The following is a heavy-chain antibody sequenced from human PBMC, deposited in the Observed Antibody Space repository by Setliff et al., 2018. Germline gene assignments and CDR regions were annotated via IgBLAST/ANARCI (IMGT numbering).Heavy chain of an antibody. CDR1: GGSISSGGYS. CDR2: IYHSGST. CDR3: ARHQQLEKHYAFDI. V-gene: IGHV4-30-2*01. Sequence: SETLSLTCAVSGGSISSGGYSWSWIRQPPGKGLEWIGYIYHSGSTYYNPSLKSRVTLSVDRSKTQFSLKLSSVTAADTAVYYCARHQQLEKHYAFDIWGQGTMVTVSS. J-gene: IGHJ3*02. D-gene: IGHD6-13*01.